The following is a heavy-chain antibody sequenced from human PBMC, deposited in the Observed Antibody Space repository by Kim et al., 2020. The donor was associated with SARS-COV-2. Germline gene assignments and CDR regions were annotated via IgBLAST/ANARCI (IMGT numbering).Heavy chain of an antibody. V-gene: IGHV1-3*01. CDR3: ARVSLTTAWFLFDY. D-gene: IGHD3-10*01. J-gene: IGHJ4*02. Sequence: QKFQCRVTITGDTSASTAYMQLSSLRSEDTALYYCARVSLTTAWFLFDYWGQGTLVTVSS.